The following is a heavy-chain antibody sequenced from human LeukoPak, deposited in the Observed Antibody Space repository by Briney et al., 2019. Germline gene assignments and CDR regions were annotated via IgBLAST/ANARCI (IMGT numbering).Heavy chain of an antibody. D-gene: IGHD4-17*01. CDR3: AREEGTVTTSGWFDP. J-gene: IGHJ5*02. CDR2: IIPILGIA. CDR1: GGTFSSYA. V-gene: IGHV1-69*04. Sequence: GASVKVACKASGGTFSSYAISWVRQAPGQGLEWRGRIIPILGIANYAQKFQGRVTITADKSTSTAYMELSSLRSEDTAVYYCAREEGTVTTSGWFDPWGQGTLVTVSS.